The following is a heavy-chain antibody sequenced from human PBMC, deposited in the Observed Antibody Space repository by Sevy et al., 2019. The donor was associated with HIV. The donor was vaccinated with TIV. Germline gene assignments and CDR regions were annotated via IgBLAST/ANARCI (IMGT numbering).Heavy chain of an antibody. CDR1: GFTVSSNY. V-gene: IGHV3-53*01. CDR2: IYSGGRT. D-gene: IGHD3-22*01. Sequence: GGSLRLSCAASGFTVSSNYMSWVRQAPGKGLEWGSVIYSGGRTYYADSVKGRFTISRDNSRNTLYLQMNSLRAEDTAVYYCASGYDSSGFEFDYWGQGILVTVSS. J-gene: IGHJ4*02. CDR3: ASGYDSSGFEFDY.